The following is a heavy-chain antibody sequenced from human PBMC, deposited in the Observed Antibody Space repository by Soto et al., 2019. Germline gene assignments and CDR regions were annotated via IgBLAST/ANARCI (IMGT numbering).Heavy chain of an antibody. J-gene: IGHJ4*02. CDR3: ARDRRLFDY. CDR1: GGSISSYY. V-gene: IGHV4-59*01. Sequence: QVQLQESGPGLVKPSETLSLTCTVSGGSISSYYWSWIWQPPGKGLEWIGYIYYSGSTNYNPSLKCRVSITVGTSNDQFSQKISSVTAADTAVYYCARDRRLFDYWGQGTLVTVSS. CDR2: IYYSGST.